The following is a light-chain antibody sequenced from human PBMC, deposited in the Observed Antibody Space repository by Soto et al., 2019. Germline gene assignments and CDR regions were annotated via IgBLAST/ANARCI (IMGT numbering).Light chain of an antibody. J-gene: IGKJ4*01. CDR3: QQYGSSPLT. V-gene: IGKV3-20*01. Sequence: EIVMTQSPAILSVSPGERATLSCRASQSVSINYLAWYQQKPGQAPRLLIYGASSRATGIPDRFSGSGSGTDFTLTISRLELEDFAVYYCQQYGSSPLTFGGGTKVDIK. CDR2: GAS. CDR1: QSVSINY.